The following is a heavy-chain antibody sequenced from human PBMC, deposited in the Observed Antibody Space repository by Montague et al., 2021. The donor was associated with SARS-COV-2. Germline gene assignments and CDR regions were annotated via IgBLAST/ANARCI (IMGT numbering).Heavy chain of an antibody. J-gene: IGHJ6*02. D-gene: IGHD2-8*01. CDR3: GRDRPESWRISPGLAGLFATLVHPASGMDV. Sequence: TLSLTCNVSGDSMTSASYFWTWIRQPAGKGLEWIGHIQTSGTSNYNPSLKGRVTMSTDTSKNQFSLELRSVTATDTAVYFCGRDRPESWRISPGLAGLFATLVHPASGMDVWGQGTTVTVS. V-gene: IGHV4-61*09. CDR2: IQTSGTS. CDR1: GDSMTSASYF.